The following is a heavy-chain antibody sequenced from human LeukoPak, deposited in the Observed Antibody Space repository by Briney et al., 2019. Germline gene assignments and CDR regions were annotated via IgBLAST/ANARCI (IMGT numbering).Heavy chain of an antibody. D-gene: IGHD4-17*01. J-gene: IGHJ4*02. Sequence: LETLSLTCAVYGGSFSGYYWSWIRQPPGKGLEWIWEINHSGSTNYNPSLKSRVTISVDTSKNQFSLKLSSVTAADTAVYYCARVIDGDYADYWGQGTLVTVSS. V-gene: IGHV4-34*01. CDR1: GGSFSGYY. CDR3: ARVIDGDYADY. CDR2: INHSGST.